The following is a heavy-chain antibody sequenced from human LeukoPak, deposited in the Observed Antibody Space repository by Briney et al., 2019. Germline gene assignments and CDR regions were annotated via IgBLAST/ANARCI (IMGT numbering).Heavy chain of an antibody. Sequence: GGSLRLSCTASGFTFGDYAMSWVRQAPGKGLEWVGFIRSKAYGGTTEYAASVKGRFTISRDDSKSIAYLQMNSLKTEDTAVYYCTTVTSHYWGQGTLVTVSS. D-gene: IGHD4-17*01. CDR2: IRSKAYGGTT. CDR3: TTVTSHY. CDR1: GFTFGDYA. J-gene: IGHJ4*02. V-gene: IGHV3-49*04.